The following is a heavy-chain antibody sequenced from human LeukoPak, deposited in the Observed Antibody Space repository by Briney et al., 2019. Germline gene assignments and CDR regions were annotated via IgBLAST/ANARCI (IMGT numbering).Heavy chain of an antibody. J-gene: IGHJ3*02. CDR1: GFTFSNYN. CDR3: ARALNRKKYYYDSSGYRDAFDI. Sequence: AGGTLSLSCEASGFTFSNYNRNWIRQPPGKGLEWIGKINSSGSTNYNPSLKSRVTISVDTSKNQFSLKLSSVTAADTAVYYCARALNRKKYYYDSSGYRDAFDIWGQGRMVTVSS. V-gene: IGHV4-34*01. D-gene: IGHD3-22*01. CDR2: INSSGST.